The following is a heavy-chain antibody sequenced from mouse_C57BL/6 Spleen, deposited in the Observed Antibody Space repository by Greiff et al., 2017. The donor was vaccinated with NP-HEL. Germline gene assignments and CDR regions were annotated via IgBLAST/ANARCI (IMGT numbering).Heavy chain of an antibody. CDR3: ARSAVVASSYFDY. D-gene: IGHD1-1*01. CDR2: IHPNSGST. CDR1: GYTFTSYW. V-gene: IGHV1-64*01. Sequence: QVQLQQPGAELVKPGASVKLSCKASGYTFTSYWMHWVKQRPGQGLEWIGMIHPNSGSTNYNEKFKSKATLTVDKSSSTAYMQLSSLTSEDSAVYYCARSAVVASSYFDYWGQGTTLTVSS. J-gene: IGHJ2*01.